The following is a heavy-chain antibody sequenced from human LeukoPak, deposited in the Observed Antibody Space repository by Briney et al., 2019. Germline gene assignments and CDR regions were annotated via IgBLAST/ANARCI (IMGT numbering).Heavy chain of an antibody. D-gene: IGHD4-23*01. CDR3: ATDGGNYNWFDP. V-gene: IGHV1-69*05. CDR1: GGTFSSYA. Sequence: SVKVSCKASGGTFSSYAISWVRQAPGQGLEWMGGIIPIFGTANYAQKFQGRVTITTDESTSTAYMELSSPRSEDTAVYYCATDGGNYNWFDPWGQGTLVTVSS. J-gene: IGHJ5*02. CDR2: IIPIFGTA.